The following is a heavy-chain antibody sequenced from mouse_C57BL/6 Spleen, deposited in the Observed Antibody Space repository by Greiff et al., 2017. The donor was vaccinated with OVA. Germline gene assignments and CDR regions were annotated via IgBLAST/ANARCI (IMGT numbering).Heavy chain of an antibody. V-gene: IGHV8-8*01. D-gene: IGHD2-4*01. CDR2: IWWDDDT. CDR3: ARIAPNDYDGYYYAMDY. Sequence: QVTLKESGPGILQPSQTLSLTCHFSGFSLRTFGMGVGWIRQPPGMGLEWLAPIWWDDDTYATPALQSRLTNSKDTAKNQVCLKIANVDTADTATYYCARIAPNDYDGYYYAMDYWGQGTSVTVSS. CDR1: GFSLRTFGMG. J-gene: IGHJ4*01.